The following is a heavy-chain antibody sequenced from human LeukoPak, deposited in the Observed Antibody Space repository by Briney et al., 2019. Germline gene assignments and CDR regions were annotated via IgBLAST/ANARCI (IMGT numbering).Heavy chain of an antibody. CDR3: ARDQPRQGFWNGYYYMDV. D-gene: IGHD3-3*01. V-gene: IGHV3-7*01. CDR2: IKQDGSEK. J-gene: IGHJ6*03. Sequence: RTGGSLRLSCAASGFTFSSYWMSWVRQAPGKGLEWVANIKQDGSEKYYVDSVKGRFTISRDNAKNSLYLQMNSLRAEDTAVYYCARDQPRQGFWNGYYYMDVWGKGTTVTVSS. CDR1: GFTFSSYW.